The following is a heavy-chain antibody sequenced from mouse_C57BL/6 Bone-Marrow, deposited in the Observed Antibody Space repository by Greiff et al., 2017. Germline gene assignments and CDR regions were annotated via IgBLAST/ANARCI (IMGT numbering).Heavy chain of an antibody. CDR1: GFTFSDYG. Sequence: EVQVVESGGGLVKPGGSLKLSCAASGFTFSDYGMHWVRQAPEKGLEWVAYISSGSSTIYYADTVKGRFTISRDNAKNTLFLQMTSLRSEDTAMYYCARKYYYGSRDWYFDVGGTGTTVTVSS. CDR3: ARKYYYGSRDWYFDV. D-gene: IGHD1-1*01. V-gene: IGHV5-17*01. J-gene: IGHJ1*03. CDR2: ISSGSSTI.